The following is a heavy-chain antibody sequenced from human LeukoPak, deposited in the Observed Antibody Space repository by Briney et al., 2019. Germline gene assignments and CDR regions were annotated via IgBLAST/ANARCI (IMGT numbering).Heavy chain of an antibody. Sequence: PSETLSLTCTVSGGSISSYYWSWIRQPPGKGLEWIGYIYYSGSTNYNPSLKSRVTISVDTSKNQFSLKLSSVTAADTAVYYCARTGFYSSWSVYYGMDVWGQGTTVTVSS. D-gene: IGHD6-6*01. CDR3: ARTGFYSSWSVYYGMDV. J-gene: IGHJ6*02. CDR2: IYYSGST. V-gene: IGHV4-59*08. CDR1: GGSISSYY.